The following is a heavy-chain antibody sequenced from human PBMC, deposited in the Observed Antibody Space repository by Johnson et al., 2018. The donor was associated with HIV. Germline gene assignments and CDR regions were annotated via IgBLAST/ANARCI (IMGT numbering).Heavy chain of an antibody. CDR1: GFTFDDYA. J-gene: IGHJ3*02. CDR2: ISWKSGTI. V-gene: IGHV3-9*01. CDR3: ARGFDAFDI. Sequence: VQLVESGGGLVQPGRSLRLSCAASGFTFDDYAMHWVRQAPGKGLEWVSRISWKSGTIIYADSVKGRFSISRDNAKNSLYLQMNSLRAEDTAVYYCARGFDAFDIWGQGTMVTVSS.